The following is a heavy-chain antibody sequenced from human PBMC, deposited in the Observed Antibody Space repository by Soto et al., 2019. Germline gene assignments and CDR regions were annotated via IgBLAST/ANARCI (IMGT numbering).Heavy chain of an antibody. V-gene: IGHV4-59*01. CDR3: ASDRSSGWDQGYGMDV. CDR2: IYYSWST. J-gene: IGHJ6*04. CDR1: GGSISTYH. Sequence: PSETLSLTCTVSGGSISTYHWSRIRQPPGKGLEWIGYIYYSWSTSYNPSLKSRVTISVDTSKNQFSLKLRSVTAADTAVYYCASDRSSGWDQGYGMDVWGEGTTATVSS. D-gene: IGHD6-19*01.